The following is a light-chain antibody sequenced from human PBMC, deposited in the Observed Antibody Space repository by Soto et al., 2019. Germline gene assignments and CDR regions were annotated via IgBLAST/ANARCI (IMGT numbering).Light chain of an antibody. CDR3: KQALQTPLT. V-gene: IGKV2-28*01. CDR2: LGS. Sequence: DIEMTQSPLSLAVTPGEPGSISCRSSQSLLHKTGRIYLAWCLKKPGQSPQLLIYLGSNRASGVPDRFSGSGSGTDFTLKISRVEAEDVGIYYCKQALQTPLTFGGGTKVEIK. J-gene: IGKJ4*01. CDR1: QSLLHKTGRIY.